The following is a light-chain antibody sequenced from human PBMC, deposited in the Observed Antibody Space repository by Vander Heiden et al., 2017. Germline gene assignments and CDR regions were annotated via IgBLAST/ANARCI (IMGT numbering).Light chain of an antibody. CDR1: QSVSSY. CDR3: QQRSNWPLT. V-gene: IGKV3-11*01. CDR2: DAA. Sequence: DIGLTQSPATLSLSPGERATLSCRASQSVSSYLAWYQQKPGQAPRLLIYDAANMATGIPARFSGSGSGTDFTLTISSLEPEDFAVYYCQQRSNWPLTFGGGTKVEIK. J-gene: IGKJ4*01.